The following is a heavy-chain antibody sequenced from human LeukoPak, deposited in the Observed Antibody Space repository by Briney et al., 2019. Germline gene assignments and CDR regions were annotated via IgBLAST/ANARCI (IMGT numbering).Heavy chain of an antibody. CDR3: AKVSRRVAGTGYSWFDP. D-gene: IGHD6-19*01. Sequence: GRSLRLSCAASGFTFSSYAMHWVRQAPGKGLEWVAVISYDGSNKYYADSVKGRFTISRDNSKNTLYLQMNSLRAEDTAVYYCAKVSRRVAGTGYSWFDPWGQGTLVTVSS. CDR1: GFTFSSYA. V-gene: IGHV3-30*04. J-gene: IGHJ5*02. CDR2: ISYDGSNK.